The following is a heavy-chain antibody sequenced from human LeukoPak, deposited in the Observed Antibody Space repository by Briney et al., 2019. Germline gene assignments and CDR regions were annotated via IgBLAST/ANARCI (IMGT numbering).Heavy chain of an antibody. V-gene: IGHV1-69*04. Sequence: EASVKVSCKASGGTFSSYAISWVRQAPGQGLEWMGRIIPILGIANYAQKFQGRVTITADKSTSTAYMELSSLRSEDTAVYYCARLGPEIAAAGPGYWGQGTLVTVSS. CDR3: ARLGPEIAAAGPGY. D-gene: IGHD6-13*01. J-gene: IGHJ4*02. CDR1: GGTFSSYA. CDR2: IIPILGIA.